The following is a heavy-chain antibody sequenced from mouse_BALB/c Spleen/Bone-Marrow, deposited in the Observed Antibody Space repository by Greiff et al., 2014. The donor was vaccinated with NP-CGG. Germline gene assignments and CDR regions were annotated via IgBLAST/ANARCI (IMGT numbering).Heavy chain of an antibody. CDR2: INPYNDGT. CDR1: GYTFTSYV. Sequence: VQLQQSGPELVKPGASVKMSCKASGYTFTSYVMHWVKQKPGQGLEWIGYINPYNDGTKYNEKFKGKDTLTSDKSSSTAYMELSSLTSEDSAVYYCARREDGYGTFYWYFDVWGAGTTVTVSS. CDR3: ARREDGYGTFYWYFDV. D-gene: IGHD2-2*01. V-gene: IGHV1-14*01. J-gene: IGHJ1*01.